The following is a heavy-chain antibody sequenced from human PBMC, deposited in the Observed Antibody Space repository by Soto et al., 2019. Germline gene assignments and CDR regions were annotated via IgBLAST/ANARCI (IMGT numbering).Heavy chain of an antibody. J-gene: IGHJ4*02. V-gene: IGHV4-31*01. CDR1: GGSISSGGHY. Sequence: QVQLQESGPGLVKPSQTLSLTCTVSGGSISSGGHYWSWIRQHPGKGLEWIGYIYHSGYTDYTPSLRSPATMSVDPSTNHFALKLSSVTAADTAVYSCARAVGNSFVDCWGQGDQVTVSS. CDR3: ARAVGNSFVDC. CDR2: IYHSGYT. D-gene: IGHD2-15*01.